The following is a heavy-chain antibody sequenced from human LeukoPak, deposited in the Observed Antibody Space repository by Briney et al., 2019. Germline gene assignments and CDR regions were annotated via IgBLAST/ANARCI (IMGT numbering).Heavy chain of an antibody. CDR1: GFTFSSYS. CDR2: ISSSSSTI. J-gene: IGHJ5*02. CDR3: ARSCSSTSCYGDSNWFDP. V-gene: IGHV3-48*01. Sequence: QTGGSLRLSCAASGFTFSSYSMNWVRQAPGKGLEWVSYISSSSSTIYYADSVKGRFTISRDNAKNSLYLQMNSLRAEDTAVYYCARSCSSTSCYGDSNWFDPWGQGTLVTVSS. D-gene: IGHD2-2*01.